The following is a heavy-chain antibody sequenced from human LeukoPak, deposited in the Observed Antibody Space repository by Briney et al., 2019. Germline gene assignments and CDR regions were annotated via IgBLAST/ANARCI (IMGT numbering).Heavy chain of an antibody. D-gene: IGHD6-13*01. CDR1: GESFSGYY. CDR3: ASILRTYSSSWYYYYYYYMDV. J-gene: IGHJ6*03. V-gene: IGHV4-34*12. CDR2: IIHSGST. Sequence: KPSETLSLTCGVNGESFSGYYWTWIRQTPGKGLEWIGEIIHSGSTSYNPSLKSRVTISVDKSKNQFSLKLSSVTAADTAVYYCASILRTYSSSWYYYYYYYMDVWGKGTTVTVSS.